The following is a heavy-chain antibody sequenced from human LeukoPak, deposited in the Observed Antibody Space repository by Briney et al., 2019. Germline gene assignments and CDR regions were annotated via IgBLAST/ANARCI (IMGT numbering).Heavy chain of an antibody. J-gene: IGHJ4*02. CDR3: ARQSISGSSLSYFDY. Sequence: PSETLSLTCTVSGGSISSYYWSWLRQPPGKGLELLGNIYDSGSTNYNRSLKSRVTISVDTSKNQCSLKLSSVTAADTAVYYCARQSISGSSLSYFDYWGQGTLVNVSS. V-gene: IGHV4-59*01. CDR1: GGSISSYY. D-gene: IGHD3-22*01. CDR2: IYDSGST.